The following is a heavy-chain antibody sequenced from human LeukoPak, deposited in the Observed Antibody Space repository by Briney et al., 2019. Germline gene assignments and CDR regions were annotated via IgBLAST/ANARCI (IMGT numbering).Heavy chain of an antibody. Sequence: SVKVSCKASGGTFSSYAISWVRQAPGQGLEWMGGIIPIFGTATYAQKFQGRVTITADESTSTAYMKLSSLRSEDTAVYYCARGTRYYDSRHLGYWGQGTLVTVSS. D-gene: IGHD3-22*01. CDR2: IIPIFGTA. CDR3: ARGTRYYDSRHLGY. V-gene: IGHV1-69*13. J-gene: IGHJ4*02. CDR1: GGTFSSYA.